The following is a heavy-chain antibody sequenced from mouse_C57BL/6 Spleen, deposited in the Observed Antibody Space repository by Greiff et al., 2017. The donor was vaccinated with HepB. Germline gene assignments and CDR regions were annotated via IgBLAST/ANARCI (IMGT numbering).Heavy chain of an antibody. CDR3: ARDEILLNYFDY. Sequence: EVKLVESGGGLVKPGGSLKLSCAASGFTFSSYAMSWVRQTPEKRLEWVATISDGGSYTYYPDNVKGRFTISRDNAKNNLYLQMSHLKSEDTAMYYCARDEILLNYFDYWGQGTTLTVSS. CDR1: GFTFSSYA. J-gene: IGHJ2*01. CDR2: ISDGGSYT. D-gene: IGHD1-1*01. V-gene: IGHV5-4*01.